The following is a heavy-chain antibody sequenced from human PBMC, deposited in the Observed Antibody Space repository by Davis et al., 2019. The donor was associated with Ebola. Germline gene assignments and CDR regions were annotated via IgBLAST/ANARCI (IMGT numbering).Heavy chain of an antibody. D-gene: IGHD4-17*01. CDR1: GFSLSTSGEG. CDR3: AHRNAVNLAGY. J-gene: IGHJ4*02. Sequence: SGPTLVKPTQTLTLTCTFSGFSLSTSGEGVGWIRQPPGKALEWLALIYWDDDKRYSPALKSRLTISKDTSKNQVVLTMTNMDPVDTATYYCAHRNAVNLAGYWGQGTLVTVSS. V-gene: IGHV2-5*02. CDR2: IYWDDDK.